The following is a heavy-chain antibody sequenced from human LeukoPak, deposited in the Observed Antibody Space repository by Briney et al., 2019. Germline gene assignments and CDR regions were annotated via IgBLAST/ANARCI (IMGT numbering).Heavy chain of an antibody. CDR3: ARVTHTELSTWFDP. D-gene: IGHD5-18*01. J-gene: IGHJ5*02. CDR1: GYTFSGNY. V-gene: IGHV1-69*13. CDR2: IIPIFGSS. Sequence: SVKVSCKASGYTFSGNYMHWVRQAPGQGLEWMGGIIPIFGSSNYAQKFQGRVTITADESTTTAYMELSSLRSEDTAVYYCARVTHTELSTWFDPWGQGTLVTVSS.